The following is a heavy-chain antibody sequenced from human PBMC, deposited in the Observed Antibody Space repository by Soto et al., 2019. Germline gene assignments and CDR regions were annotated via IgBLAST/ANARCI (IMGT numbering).Heavy chain of an antibody. CDR3: ARAGNYPFDY. CDR1: GFTFSSYW. CDR2: IDFDGTII. D-gene: IGHD3-10*01. J-gene: IGHJ4*02. V-gene: IGHV3-74*01. Sequence: GGSLRLSCAASGFTFSSYWMHWVCQAPGEGLVWVSRIDFDGTIINYADSVKGRFTISRDNAKNTLYLQLNSLRAEDTAVYYCARAGNYPFDYWGQGTLVTVSS.